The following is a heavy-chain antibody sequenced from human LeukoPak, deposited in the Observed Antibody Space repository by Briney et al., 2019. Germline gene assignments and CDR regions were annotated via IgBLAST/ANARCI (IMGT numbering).Heavy chain of an antibody. V-gene: IGHV3-74*01. Sequence: PGGSLRLSCAASGFTFSNYRMDWVRQAPGKGLVWVSRIKSDGSSTNYADSVKGRFTISRDNAKNTLYLQMGSLRAEDMAVYYCARSKTPIVPDDAFDIWGQGTMVTVSS. CDR1: GFTFSNYR. CDR2: IKSDGSST. J-gene: IGHJ3*02. D-gene: IGHD2-2*01. CDR3: ARSKTPIVPDDAFDI.